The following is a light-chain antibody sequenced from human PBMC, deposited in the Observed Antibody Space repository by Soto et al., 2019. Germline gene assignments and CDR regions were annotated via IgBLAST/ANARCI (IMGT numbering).Light chain of an antibody. Sequence: EIVLTQSPATLSLSPGERATLSCRASQSVSSYFVGYQQKPGQAPRLLIYDASTRATGIPARFSGSGSGTDFSLTISSLEPEDFAVYYCQQRSNWPPYTFGQGTKLEIK. CDR2: DAS. J-gene: IGKJ2*01. CDR3: QQRSNWPPYT. V-gene: IGKV3-11*01. CDR1: QSVSSY.